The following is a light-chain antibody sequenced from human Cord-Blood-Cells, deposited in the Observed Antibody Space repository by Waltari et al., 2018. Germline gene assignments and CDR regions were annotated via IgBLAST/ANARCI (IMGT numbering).Light chain of an antibody. CDR3: QQYYSTPQNS. V-gene: IGKV4-1*01. CDR1: TDVLSSSNNKNY. J-gene: IGKJ2*03. CDR2: WAS. Sequence: DIVMTQSPASLAVSLGERATTNCKPGTDVLSSSNNKNYLAWYQQKPGQPPKLLIYWASTRESGVPDRFSGSGSGTDFTLTISSLQAEDVAVYYCQQYYSTPQNSFGQGTKLEIK.